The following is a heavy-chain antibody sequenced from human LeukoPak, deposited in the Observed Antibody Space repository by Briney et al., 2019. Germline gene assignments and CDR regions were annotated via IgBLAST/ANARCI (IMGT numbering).Heavy chain of an antibody. CDR3: ARGGYYGSGSFPDY. CDR2: ISAYNGDT. Sequence: GASVKVSCKGSGYSFGSFGINWVRQAAGQGLEWMGWISAYNGDTNYAQKFQGRVTMTTDTSTSTAYMDLMSLRSDDTAVYYCARGGYYGSGSFPDYWGQGTLVTVSS. CDR1: GYSFGSFG. D-gene: IGHD3-10*01. V-gene: IGHV1-18*01. J-gene: IGHJ4*02.